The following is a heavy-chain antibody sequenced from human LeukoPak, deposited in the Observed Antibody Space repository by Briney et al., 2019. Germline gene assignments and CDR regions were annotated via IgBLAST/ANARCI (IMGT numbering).Heavy chain of an antibody. J-gene: IGHJ4*02. CDR1: GFTFDDYY. D-gene: IGHD2-15*01. Sequence: GGSLRLSCVASGFTFDDYYMSWVRQAPGKTLEWLSWISGSTSTIFYADSVKGRFTISRDNAKRSLYLQMNSLRAEDTAVYYCAKGVGYCSGGSCQQFDYWGQGTLVTVSS. CDR2: ISGSTSTI. V-gene: IGHV3-11*01. CDR3: AKGVGYCSGGSCQQFDY.